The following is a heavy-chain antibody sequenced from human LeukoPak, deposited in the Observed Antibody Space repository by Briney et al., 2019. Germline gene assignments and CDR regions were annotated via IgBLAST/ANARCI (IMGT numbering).Heavy chain of an antibody. V-gene: IGHV4-31*03. Sequence: SETLSLTCTVSGGSISSGSYYWSWIRQHPGKGLEWIGFIYYSGSAYYNLSLRSRASISVDTSDNLFSLKLRSVTAADTAVYYCARDGTMVRGVYVGYGLDVWGQGTTVTVSS. CDR3: ARDGTMVRGVYVGYGLDV. D-gene: IGHD3-10*01. CDR1: GGSISSGSYY. J-gene: IGHJ6*02. CDR2: IYYSGSA.